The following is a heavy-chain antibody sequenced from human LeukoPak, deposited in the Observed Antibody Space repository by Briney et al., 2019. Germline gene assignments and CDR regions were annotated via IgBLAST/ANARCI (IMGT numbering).Heavy chain of an antibody. CDR1: GFTFSSYG. CDR3: AQENYFESSAYLAS. CDR2: ISSDGNNK. V-gene: IGHV3-30*18. J-gene: IGHJ5*02. D-gene: IGHD3-22*01. Sequence: GRSLRLSCAASGFTFSSYGMHWVRQAPGKGLEWVGIISSDGNNKYYADSVKGRFTISRDNSKNTLYLQMDSLRGEDTAVYYCAQENYFESSAYLASWGQGTLVTVSS.